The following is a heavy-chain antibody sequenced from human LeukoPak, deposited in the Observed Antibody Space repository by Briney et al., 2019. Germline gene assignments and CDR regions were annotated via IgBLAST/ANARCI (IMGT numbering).Heavy chain of an antibody. CDR2: IRHDGTET. CDR3: AKANRDHLSHYYGVDV. D-gene: IGHD3-10*01. Sequence: GGSLRLSCAASGFSFSSYGMHWLRQAPGKGPESVALIRHDGTETYHADSVKGRFPISRDDSKSTFYLQMNSLRPEDTAVYYCAKANRDHLSHYYGVDVWGPGTTV. J-gene: IGHJ6*02. CDR1: GFSFSSYG. V-gene: IGHV3-30*02.